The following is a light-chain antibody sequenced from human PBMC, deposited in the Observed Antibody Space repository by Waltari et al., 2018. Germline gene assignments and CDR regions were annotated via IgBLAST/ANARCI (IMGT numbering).Light chain of an antibody. Sequence: QSALTQPASVSGSPGQSITISCTGTANDIGSRDLAPWYQHLPGKAPRLIIYEVNKRPSGVSNRFSGSKSGNTASLTISGLQTGDEADYYCCSHAFTTILAFGGGTSLTVL. CDR1: ANDIGSRDL. V-gene: IGLV2-23*02. CDR3: CSHAFTTILA. J-gene: IGLJ2*01. CDR2: EVN.